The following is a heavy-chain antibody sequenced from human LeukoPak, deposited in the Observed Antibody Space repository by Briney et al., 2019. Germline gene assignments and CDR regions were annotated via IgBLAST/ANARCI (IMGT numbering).Heavy chain of an antibody. CDR1: GASISSGGYY. D-gene: IGHD3-9*01. J-gene: IGHJ4*02. Sequence: SQTLSLTCTVSGASISSGGYYWSWIRQPPGKGLEWIGYIYHSGSTCYDPSLKSRVTISVDRSKNQFSLKLNSVTAADTAVYYCARIDSTAGGDYWGQGTLVTVSS. CDR2: IYHSGST. V-gene: IGHV4-30-2*01. CDR3: ARIDSTAGGDY.